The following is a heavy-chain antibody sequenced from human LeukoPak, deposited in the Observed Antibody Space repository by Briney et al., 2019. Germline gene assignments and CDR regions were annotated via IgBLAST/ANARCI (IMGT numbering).Heavy chain of an antibody. D-gene: IGHD2-15*01. CDR3: RVVVTYPFGY. J-gene: IGHJ4*02. CDR1: GFTFSSYG. CDR2: ISSNGGST. Sequence: GSLRLSCSASGFTFSSYGMHWVRQAPGKGLEYVSAISSNGGSTYYADSVKGRFTISRDNSKNTLYLQMSSLRAEDTAVYYCRVVVTYPFGYWGQGTLVTVSS. V-gene: IGHV3-64D*06.